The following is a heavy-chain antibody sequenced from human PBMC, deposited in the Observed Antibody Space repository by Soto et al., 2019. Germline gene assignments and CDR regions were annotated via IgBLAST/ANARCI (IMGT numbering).Heavy chain of an antibody. CDR1: GFTVSNSH. D-gene: IGHD3-16*01. CDR2: VHGGGST. CDR3: AGRLTTAASLDY. J-gene: IGHJ4*02. V-gene: IGHV3-53*01. Sequence: GGSVRLSCTASGFTVSNSHMTWDRQAAGKGLELVSFVHGGGSTSYADSVKGRFTISRDNSKNTLYLQMDSLRAEDTAIYYCAGRLTTAASLDYWGRGTLVTVPQ.